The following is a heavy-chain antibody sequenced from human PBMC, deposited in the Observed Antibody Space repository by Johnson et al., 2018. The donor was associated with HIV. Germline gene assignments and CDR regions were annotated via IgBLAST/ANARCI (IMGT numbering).Heavy chain of an antibody. CDR1: GFTFSSYA. CDR2: IRYDGRDK. Sequence: QVQLVESGGGLVQPGGSLRLSCAASGFTFSSYAMHWVRQAPGKGLEWVAFIRYDGRDKYYGDSVKGRFTISRDNSKNTLYLQMNSLRAEDTALYYCARRSSYDAFDIWGQGTMVTVSS. J-gene: IGHJ3*02. CDR3: ARRSSYDAFDI. V-gene: IGHV3-30*02.